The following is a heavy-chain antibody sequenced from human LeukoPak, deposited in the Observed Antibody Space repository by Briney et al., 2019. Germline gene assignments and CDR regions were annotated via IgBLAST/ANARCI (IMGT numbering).Heavy chain of an antibody. CDR1: GGSISSYY. CDR3: ARVNYDPDAFDI. Sequence: SETLSLTCTVSGGSISSYYWSWIRQPPGKGLEWIGYIYYSGSTNYNPSLKSRVTISVDRSKNQFSLKLSSVTAADTAVYYCARVNYDPDAFDIWGQGTMVTVSS. V-gene: IGHV4-59*12. D-gene: IGHD1-7*01. CDR2: IYYSGST. J-gene: IGHJ3*02.